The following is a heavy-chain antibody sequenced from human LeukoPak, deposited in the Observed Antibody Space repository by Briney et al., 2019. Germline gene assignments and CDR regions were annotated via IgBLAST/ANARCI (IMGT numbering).Heavy chain of an antibody. J-gene: IGHJ5*02. Sequence: PSETLSLTCAVSGGSISSSNWWSWVRQPPGKGLEWIGEIYHSGSTNHNPSLKSRVTISVDKSKNQFSLKLSSVTAADTAVYYCARGMSGVGATTPNDWFDPWGQGTLVTVSS. CDR2: IYHSGST. V-gene: IGHV4-4*02. CDR3: ARGMSGVGATTPNDWFDP. D-gene: IGHD1-26*01. CDR1: GGSISSSNW.